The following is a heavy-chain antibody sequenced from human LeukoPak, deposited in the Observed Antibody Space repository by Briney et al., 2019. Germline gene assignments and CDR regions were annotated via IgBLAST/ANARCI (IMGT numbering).Heavy chain of an antibody. D-gene: IGHD3-22*01. V-gene: IGHV3-73*01. CDR1: GFTFSDHY. CDR3: TRPYYYDSSGYRRDI. CDR2: IRSKANSYAT. J-gene: IGHJ3*02. Sequence: GGSLRLSCAASGFTFSDHYMDWVRQASGKGLEWVGRIRSKANSYATAYAASVKGRFTISRDDSKNTAYLQMNSLKTEDTAVYYCTRPYYYDSSGYRRDIWGQGTMVTVSS.